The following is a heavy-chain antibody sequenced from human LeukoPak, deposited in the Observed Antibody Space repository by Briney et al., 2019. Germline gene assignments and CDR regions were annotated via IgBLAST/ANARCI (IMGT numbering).Heavy chain of an antibody. CDR1: GGSISSSNW. J-gene: IGHJ4*02. CDR2: IYHSGST. D-gene: IGHD3-10*01. V-gene: IGHV4-4*02. CDR3: ACAVRGVIIPSFDY. Sequence: PSGTLSLTCAVSGGSISSSNWWSWVRQPPGKGLEWIGEIYHSGSTNYNPSLKSRVTISVDTSKNQFSLKLSSVTAADTAVYYCACAVRGVIIPSFDYWGQGTLVTVSS.